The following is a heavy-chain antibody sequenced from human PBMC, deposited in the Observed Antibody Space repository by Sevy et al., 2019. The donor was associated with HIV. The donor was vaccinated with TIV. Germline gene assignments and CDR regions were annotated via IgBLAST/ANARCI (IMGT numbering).Heavy chain of an antibody. Sequence: GGSLRLSCAASGFSYSSYGVHWVRQAPGKGLEGVAYIQYDGSNKDYADSVKGRFTISRDNSKNTLDLQMNSLRVEDTAVYYCVKEGGGEGGDHWGQGTLVTVSS. D-gene: IGHD2-21*01. J-gene: IGHJ4*02. CDR1: GFSYSSYG. CDR3: VKEGGGEGGDH. CDR2: IQYDGSNK. V-gene: IGHV3-30*02.